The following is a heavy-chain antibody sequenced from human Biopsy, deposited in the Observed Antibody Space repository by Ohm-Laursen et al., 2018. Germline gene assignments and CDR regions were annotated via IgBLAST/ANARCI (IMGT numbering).Heavy chain of an antibody. Sequence: ATVKISCKASGYTFTGYYTHWVRQAPGQGLEWVGWLNPNNGGTDYAEKFQGRVTMTRDTSINTAYMELSSLRSDDTAVYFCSREIAPWYDSSDYYSFFDYWGQGTLVTVSS. CDR3: SREIAPWYDSSDYYSFFDY. CDR1: GYTFTGYY. D-gene: IGHD3-22*01. J-gene: IGHJ4*02. CDR2: LNPNNGGT. V-gene: IGHV1-2*02.